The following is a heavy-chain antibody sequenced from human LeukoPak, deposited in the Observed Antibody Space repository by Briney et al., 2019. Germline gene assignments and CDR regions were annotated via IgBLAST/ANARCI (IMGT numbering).Heavy chain of an antibody. CDR3: ARDFTIAARPGWFDP. D-gene: IGHD6-6*01. CDR1: GYTFTSYG. CDR2: ISAYNGNT. J-gene: IGHJ5*02. Sequence: ASVKVSCKASGYTFTSYGISWVRQAPGQGLEWMGWISAYNGNTNYAQKLQGRVTMTTDTSASTAYMELSSLRSEDMAVYYCARDFTIAARPGWFDPWGQGTLVTVSS. V-gene: IGHV1-18*03.